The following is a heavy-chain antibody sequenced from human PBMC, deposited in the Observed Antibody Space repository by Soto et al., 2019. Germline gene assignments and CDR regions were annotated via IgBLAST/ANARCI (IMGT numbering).Heavy chain of an antibody. J-gene: IGHJ4*02. Sequence: EVHLLESGGVLVQPGESLRLSCETSGVTFSNCVMTWVRQFPGKRLEWVSVITTNGHTDYADSVKGRFTISRDNSKNTGYLPMNSLRAEDTAVYYCAKGLIKGRWYAEDWGQGTLVSVSS. CDR2: ITTNGHT. CDR1: GVTFSNCV. CDR3: AKGLIKGRWYAED. D-gene: IGHD6-13*01. V-gene: IGHV3-23*01.